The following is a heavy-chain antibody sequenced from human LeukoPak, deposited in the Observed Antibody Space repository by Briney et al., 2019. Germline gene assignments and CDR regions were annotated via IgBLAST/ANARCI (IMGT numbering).Heavy chain of an antibody. J-gene: IGHJ4*02. CDR3: ARDGLAAAGSPPDY. Sequence: ASVKVSCKASGYTFTGYYMHWVRRAPGQGLEWMGWINPNSGGTNYAQKFQGRVTMTRDTSISTAYMELSRLRSDDTAVYYCARDGLAAAGSPPDYWGQGTLVTVSS. V-gene: IGHV1-2*02. CDR1: GYTFTGYY. D-gene: IGHD6-13*01. CDR2: INPNSGGT.